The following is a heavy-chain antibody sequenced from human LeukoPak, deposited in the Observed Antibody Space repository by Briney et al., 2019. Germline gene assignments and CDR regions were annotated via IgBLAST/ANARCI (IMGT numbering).Heavy chain of an antibody. V-gene: IGHV4-39*01. CDR3: ARTVQLWSNAFDI. CDR2: IYYSGST. CDR1: GGSISNSSYY. Sequence: SETLFLTCTVSGGSISNSSYYWGWIRQPPGKGLEWIGSIYYSGSTYYNPSLKSRVTISVDTSKNQFSLKLSSVTAADTAVYYCARTVQLWSNAFDIWGQGTMVTVSS. J-gene: IGHJ3*02. D-gene: IGHD5-18*01.